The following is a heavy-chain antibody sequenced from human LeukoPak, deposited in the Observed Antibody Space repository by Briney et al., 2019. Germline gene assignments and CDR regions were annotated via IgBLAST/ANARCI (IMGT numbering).Heavy chain of an antibody. CDR1: GYSVSNNA. Sequence: SQTLSLTCVISGYSVSNNAWNWVRQTPSGDLECLGRTYYDSKWYNHYAESVKSRMSINPDTSKNQFSLQLNSVTPEDTAVYYCARGWARDGFNIWSQGTMVTVSS. V-gene: IGHV6-1*01. CDR3: ARGWARDGFNI. CDR2: TYYDSKWYN. D-gene: IGHD6-13*01. J-gene: IGHJ3*02.